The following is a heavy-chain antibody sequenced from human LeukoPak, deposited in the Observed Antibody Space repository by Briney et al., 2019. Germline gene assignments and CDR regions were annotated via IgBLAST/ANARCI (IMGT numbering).Heavy chain of an antibody. CDR3: ARSGAARYLTN. D-gene: IGHD2/OR15-2a*01. Sequence: SETLSLTCTVSGGSISSSSYYWSWIRQPPGKGLEWIGEINHSGSTNYNPSLKSRVTISVDTSKNQFSLKLSSVTAADTAVYYCARSGAARYLTNWGQGTLVTVSS. CDR1: GGSISSSSYY. CDR2: INHSGST. V-gene: IGHV4-39*07. J-gene: IGHJ4*02.